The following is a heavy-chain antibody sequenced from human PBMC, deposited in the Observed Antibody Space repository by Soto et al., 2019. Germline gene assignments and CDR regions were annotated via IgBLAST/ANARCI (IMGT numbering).Heavy chain of an antibody. CDR3: AKFDAYFYYGMDV. CDR1: GFTLSGYA. Sequence: GGSLRLSCVSSGFTLSGYAMGLVRQAPGRGLEWVSFISGGDSSTSYADSVKGRSTISRDNSKNTVFLQMNSLRAEDTALYYCAKFDAYFYYGMDVWGQGTPVTVSS. J-gene: IGHJ6*02. CDR2: ISGGDSST. V-gene: IGHV3-23*01.